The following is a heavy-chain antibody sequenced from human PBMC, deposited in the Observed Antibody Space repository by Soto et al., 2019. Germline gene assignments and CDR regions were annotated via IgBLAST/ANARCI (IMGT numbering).Heavy chain of an antibody. J-gene: IGHJ4*02. Sequence: QVQLQESGPGLVKPSQTLSLTCTVSGGSISSGGYYWSWIRQHPGKGLEWIGYIYYSGSTYYKPSLESRVTISVDTSKNQFSLKLSAVTAADTAVYYCAREGGIVGATAADYWGQGTLVTVSS. CDR1: GGSISSGGYY. V-gene: IGHV4-31*03. D-gene: IGHD1-26*01. CDR3: AREGGIVGATAADY. CDR2: IYYSGST.